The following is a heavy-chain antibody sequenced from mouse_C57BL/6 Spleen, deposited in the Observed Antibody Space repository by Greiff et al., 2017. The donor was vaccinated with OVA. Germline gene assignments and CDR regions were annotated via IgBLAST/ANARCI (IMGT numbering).Heavy chain of an antibody. CDR3: AREEADWYFDV. V-gene: IGHV5-9*01. Sequence: EVMLVESGGGLVKPGGSLKLSCAASGFTFSSYTMSWVRQTPEKRLEWVATISGGGGNTYYPDSVKGRFTISRDNAKNTLYLQMSSLRSEDTAVYYCAREEADWYFDVWGTGTTVTVSS. J-gene: IGHJ1*03. D-gene: IGHD3-2*02. CDR1: GFTFSSYT. CDR2: ISGGGGNT.